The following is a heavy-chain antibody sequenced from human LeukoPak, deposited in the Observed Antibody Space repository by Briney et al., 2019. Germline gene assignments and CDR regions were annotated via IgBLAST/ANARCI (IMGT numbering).Heavy chain of an antibody. V-gene: IGHV4-4*07. J-gene: IGHJ6*02. D-gene: IGHD3-3*01. Sequence: SETLSLTCPVAGGSISSYYWGWIRQPAGKGMEWIGRIYTSGSTTYIPSLKSRVTMSGDTSKNQFSLKLSSVTAADTAVYYCARGVLAAGMEYYYGMDVWGQGTTVTVSS. CDR3: ARGVLAAGMEYYYGMDV. CDR1: GGSISSYY. CDR2: IYTSGST.